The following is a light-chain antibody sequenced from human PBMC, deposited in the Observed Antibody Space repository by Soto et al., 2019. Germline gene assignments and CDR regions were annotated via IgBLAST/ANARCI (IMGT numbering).Light chain of an antibody. Sequence: EIVLTQSPAILSMSPGERATLSCRASQNVSSYFAWYQQKPGQAPRLLIYDASNRATGVPARFSGSGSGTDFTLTISSLEPEDFAVYYCQQRRYWPVTFGQGTKVEIK. CDR2: DAS. CDR3: QQRRYWPVT. V-gene: IGKV3-11*01. J-gene: IGKJ1*01. CDR1: QNVSSY.